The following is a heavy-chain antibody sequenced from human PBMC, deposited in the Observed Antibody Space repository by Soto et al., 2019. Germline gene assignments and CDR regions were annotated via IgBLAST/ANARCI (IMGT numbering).Heavy chain of an antibody. V-gene: IGHV4-39*01. J-gene: IGHJ3*02. CDR1: GGSISSSSYY. CDR3: ARHISVRIPLDAFDI. D-gene: IGHD5-12*01. Sequence: SETLSLTCTVSGGSISSSSYYWGWIRQPPGKGLEWIGSIYYSGSTYYNPSLKSRVTISVDTSKNQFSLKLSSVTAADTAVYYCARHISVRIPLDAFDIWGQGTMVTVS. CDR2: IYYSGST.